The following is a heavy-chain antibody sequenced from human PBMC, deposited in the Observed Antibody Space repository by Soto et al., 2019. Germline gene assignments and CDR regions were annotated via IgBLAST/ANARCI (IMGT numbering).Heavy chain of an antibody. CDR3: ARDSNHWYFDL. V-gene: IGHV1-2*04. CDR2: INPNSGGT. D-gene: IGHD7-27*01. J-gene: IGHJ2*01. Sequence: ASVKVSCKASGYTFTGYYMHWERQAPGQGLEWMGWINPNSGGTNYAQKFQGWVTMTRDTSISTAYMELSRLRSDDTAVYYCARDSNHWYFDLWGRGTLVTVSS. CDR1: GYTFTGYY.